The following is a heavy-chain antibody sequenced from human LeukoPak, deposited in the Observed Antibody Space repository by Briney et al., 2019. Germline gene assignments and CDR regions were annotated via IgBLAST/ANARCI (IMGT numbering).Heavy chain of an antibody. J-gene: IGHJ4*02. Sequence: GGSLRLSCAASGFTFSSHWMHWVRQATGKGLVWVSRINGDGSITTYADSVKGRFTISRDNAKNTLYLQMNSLRAEDTAVYYCAKGAYDYVELGYFDYWGQGTLVTVSS. V-gene: IGHV3-74*03. D-gene: IGHD5-12*01. CDR2: INGDGSIT. CDR3: AKGAYDYVELGYFDY. CDR1: GFTFSSHW.